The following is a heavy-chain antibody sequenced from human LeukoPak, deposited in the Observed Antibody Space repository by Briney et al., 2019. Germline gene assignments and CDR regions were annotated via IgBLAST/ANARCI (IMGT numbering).Heavy chain of an antibody. Sequence: GGSLRLSCASSGFTSSSYSMNWVRQAHGKGLEWDSYISSSSTIYYADSVKGRFTMSRDNGKNSLYLQMNSLRAEDTAVYYCARVRHSGYFISWYLDYWGQGTLVTVPS. D-gene: IGHD5-12*01. V-gene: IGHV3-48*04. J-gene: IGHJ4*02. CDR2: ISSSSTI. CDR3: ARVRHSGYFISWYLDY. CDR1: GFTSSSYS.